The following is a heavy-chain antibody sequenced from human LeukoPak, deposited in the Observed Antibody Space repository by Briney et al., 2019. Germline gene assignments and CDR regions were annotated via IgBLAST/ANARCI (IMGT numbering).Heavy chain of an antibody. CDR1: GGSISSYY. CDR2: IYYSGST. J-gene: IGHJ4*02. V-gene: IGHV4-59*01. D-gene: IGHD6-19*01. CDR3: ASSSSSVAGDPGDY. Sequence: SETLSLTCTVSGGSISSYYWSWIRQPPGKGLEWIGYIYYSGSTNYNPSLKSRVTISVDTSKNQFSLKLSSVTAADTAVYYCASSSSSVAGDPGDYWGQGTLVTVSS.